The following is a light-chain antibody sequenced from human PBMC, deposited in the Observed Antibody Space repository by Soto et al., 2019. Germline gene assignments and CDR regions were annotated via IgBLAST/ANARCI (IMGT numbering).Light chain of an antibody. Sequence: EIVLTQSPGTLSLSPGERATLSCRASQSVSSSYLAWYQQKPGQAPRLLIYGASSRATGIPDRFSGSGSGTDFTLTISRLEPEDFAVYYCQQYGSSLFTFGPGNKVYIK. J-gene: IGKJ3*01. CDR1: QSVSSSY. V-gene: IGKV3-20*01. CDR3: QQYGSSLFT. CDR2: GAS.